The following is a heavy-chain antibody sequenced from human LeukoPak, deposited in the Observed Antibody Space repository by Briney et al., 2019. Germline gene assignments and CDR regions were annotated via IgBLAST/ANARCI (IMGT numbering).Heavy chain of an antibody. CDR1: GFTFSSYS. J-gene: IGHJ4*02. CDR2: ISSSGSYI. D-gene: IGHD6-19*01. V-gene: IGHV3-21*01. CDR3: ARDRGGSGWYDY. Sequence: GGSLRLSCAASGFTFSSYSMNWVRQAPGKGLEWVSSISSSGSYIYYADLVKGRFTISRDNAKNSLYLQMSSLRVEDTAVYYCARDRGGSGWYDYWGQGTLVSVSS.